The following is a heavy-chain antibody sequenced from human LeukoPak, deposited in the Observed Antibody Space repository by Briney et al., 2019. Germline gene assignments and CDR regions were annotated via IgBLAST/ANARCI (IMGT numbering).Heavy chain of an antibody. J-gene: IGHJ4*02. CDR3: AKEGFVGATTYY. CDR1: GFTFSSYA. CDR2: ISGSGDST. Sequence: TGGSLRLSCAASGFTFSSYAMSWVRQSPGKGLQWVSAISGSGDSTYYADSVKGRFTISKDNSKNTLYLQMNSLRAEDTAVYYCAKEGFVGATTYYWDQGTLVTVSS. V-gene: IGHV3-23*01. D-gene: IGHD1-26*01.